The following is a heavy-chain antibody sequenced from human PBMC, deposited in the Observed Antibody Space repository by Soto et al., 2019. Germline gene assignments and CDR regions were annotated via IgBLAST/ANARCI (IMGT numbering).Heavy chain of an antibody. CDR1: GGTFSSYA. D-gene: IGHD3-10*01. Sequence: VKVSCKASGGTFSSYAISWVRQAPGQGLEWMGGIIPIFGTANYAQKFQGRVTITADESTSTAYMELSSLRSEDTAVYYCARGLAAYYKYPGAFDIWGQGTMVTVSS. CDR2: IIPIFGTA. CDR3: ARGLAAYYKYPGAFDI. V-gene: IGHV1-69*01. J-gene: IGHJ3*02.